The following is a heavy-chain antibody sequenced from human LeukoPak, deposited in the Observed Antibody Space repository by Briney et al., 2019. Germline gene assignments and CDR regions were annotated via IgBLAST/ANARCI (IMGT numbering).Heavy chain of an antibody. CDR1: GFTFSNYC. V-gene: IGHV3-74*01. J-gene: IGHJ4*02. Sequence: GGSVKLSXAASGFTFSNYCMHWVRQAPGQGLVWVGRINTDGSSTTYAHSLKGRFTISRDKAKNTLYLQMSSLRAEDTAVYYCGRGFALVPAGIPDYWGQGTLVTVSS. CDR3: GRGFALVPAGIPDY. D-gene: IGHD2-2*01. CDR2: INTDGSST.